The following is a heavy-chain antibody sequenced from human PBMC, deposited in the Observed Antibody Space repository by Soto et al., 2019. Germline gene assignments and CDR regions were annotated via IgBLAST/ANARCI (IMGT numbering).Heavy chain of an antibody. Sequence: PSETLSLTCAVSGYSISSGYYWGWIRQPPGKGLEWIGSIYHSGSTYYNPSLKSRVTISVDTSKNRFSLKLSSVTAADTAVYYCARVGIVVVPAANYFDYWGQGTLVTVSS. V-gene: IGHV4-38-2*01. CDR2: IYHSGST. CDR1: GYSISSGYY. D-gene: IGHD2-2*01. CDR3: ARVGIVVVPAANYFDY. J-gene: IGHJ4*02.